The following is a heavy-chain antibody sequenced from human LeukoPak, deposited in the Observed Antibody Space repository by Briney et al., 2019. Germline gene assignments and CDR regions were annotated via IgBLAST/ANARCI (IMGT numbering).Heavy chain of an antibody. CDR3: ARDLYGGVIDY. J-gene: IGHJ4*02. CDR2: LNQDGSIQ. D-gene: IGHD4-23*01. V-gene: IGHV3-7*01. Sequence: GGSLRLSCVASGFTFSHYWMTWYRQAPGKGLEWVANLNQDGSIQSYGDSVRGRFTISRDNAKNSLYLQMNSLRAEDTAVYYCARDLYGGVIDYWGQGTLVTVSS. CDR1: GFTFSHYW.